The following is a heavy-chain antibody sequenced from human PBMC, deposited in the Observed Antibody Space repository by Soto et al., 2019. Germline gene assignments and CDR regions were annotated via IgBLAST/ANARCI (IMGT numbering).Heavy chain of an antibody. CDR3: ARSHGSSTSLEIYYYYYYGMDV. CDR1: GGTFSSYA. V-gene: IGHV1-69*01. CDR2: IIPISETT. Sequence: QVQLVQSGAEVKKPGSSVKVSCKASGGTFSSYAISWVRQAPGQGLEWMGGIIPISETTNYAQKFQGRVTITADESKSTAYMELSSPRSEDTAVYYCARSHGSSTSLEIYYYYYYGMDVWGLGTTVTVSS. J-gene: IGHJ6*02. D-gene: IGHD2-2*01.